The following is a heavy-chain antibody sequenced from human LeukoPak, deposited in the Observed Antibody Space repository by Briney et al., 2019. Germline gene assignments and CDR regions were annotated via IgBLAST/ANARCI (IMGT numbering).Heavy chain of an antibody. V-gene: IGHV3-33*01. D-gene: IGHD1-26*01. CDR2: TWYDGSNK. J-gene: IGHJ4*02. CDR3: ARGGLTIAEATTSWYLDY. Sequence: PGRSLRLSCAESGFTFSIYGMHWVRQAQGKGLEWVALTWYDGSNKNYADSVKGRFTISRDNSKDTLYLQMNSLRGEDTAVYYCARGGLTIAEATTSWYLDYWGQGTLVTVSS. CDR1: GFTFSIYG.